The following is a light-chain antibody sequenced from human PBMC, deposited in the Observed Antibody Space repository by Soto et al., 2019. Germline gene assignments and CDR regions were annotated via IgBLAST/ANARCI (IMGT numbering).Light chain of an antibody. CDR1: QSVSSSY. J-gene: IGKJ2*01. V-gene: IGKV3-20*01. Sequence: EIVLTQSPGTLSLPPGERATLSCRASQSVSSSYLAWYQQKPGQAPRLLIYGASSRATGIPDRFSGSGSGTAFTLTISRLEPEDFAVYYCQQYGSSPPYTFGQGPKLEIK. CDR2: GAS. CDR3: QQYGSSPPYT.